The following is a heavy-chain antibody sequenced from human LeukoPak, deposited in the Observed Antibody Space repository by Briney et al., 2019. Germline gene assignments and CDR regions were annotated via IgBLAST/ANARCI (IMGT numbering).Heavy chain of an antibody. Sequence: ASVKVSCKASGYTFTSYGISWVRQAPGQGLEWMGWINPNSGGTNYAQKFQGRVTMTRDTSTSTAYMELSRLRSDDTAVYYCARDLSGWYRFGDYWGQGTLVTVSS. CDR1: GYTFTSYG. CDR3: ARDLSGWYRFGDY. D-gene: IGHD6-19*01. CDR2: INPNSGGT. V-gene: IGHV1-2*02. J-gene: IGHJ4*02.